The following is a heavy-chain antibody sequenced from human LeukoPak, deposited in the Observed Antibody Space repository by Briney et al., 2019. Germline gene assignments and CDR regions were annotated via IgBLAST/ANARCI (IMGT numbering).Heavy chain of an antibody. CDR1: GGTFSSYA. V-gene: IGHV1-69*05. J-gene: IGHJ5*02. D-gene: IGHD2-21*02. CDR3: ARGFRYCGGDCYWRSGWFDP. Sequence: ASVTVSCKASGGTFSSYAISWVRQAPGQGLEWMGGIIPIFGTANYAQKFQGRVTITTDESTSTAYMELSSLRSEDTAVYYCARGFRYCGGDCYWRSGWFDPWGQGTLVTVSS. CDR2: IIPIFGTA.